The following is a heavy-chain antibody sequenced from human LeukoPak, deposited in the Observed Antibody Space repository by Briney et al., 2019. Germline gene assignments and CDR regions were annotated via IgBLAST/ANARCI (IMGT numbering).Heavy chain of an antibody. D-gene: IGHD3-22*01. J-gene: IGHJ4*02. V-gene: IGHV4-59*01. CDR1: GGSLSNYY. CDR3: ARFTTYYYDGSTYSSPYYFDY. Sequence: SETLSLTCTVSGGSLSNYYWSWIRQPPGKGLEGIGYIYYTGSTNYNPSLKSPVTISADTSKNQFSLKLSSVTAADTAVYYCARFTTYYYDGSTYSSPYYFDYWGQGTLVTVSS. CDR2: IYYTGST.